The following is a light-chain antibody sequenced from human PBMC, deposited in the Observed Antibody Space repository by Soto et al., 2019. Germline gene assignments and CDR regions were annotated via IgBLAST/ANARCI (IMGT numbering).Light chain of an antibody. V-gene: IGKV3D-20*02. J-gene: IGKJ5*01. CDR2: AAS. CDR1: QSVSNNY. CDR3: QQRSNWPIT. Sequence: EIVLTQSPGTLSLSPGERATLSCRASQSVSNNYLAWYQQKPGQAPRLLIYAASSRATDIPARFSGRGSGTDFTLTISSLEPEDFAVYYCQQRSNWPITFGQGTRLEIK.